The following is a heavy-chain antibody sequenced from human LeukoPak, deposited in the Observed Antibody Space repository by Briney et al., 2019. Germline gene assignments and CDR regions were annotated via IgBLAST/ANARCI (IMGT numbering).Heavy chain of an antibody. V-gene: IGHV3-21*01. J-gene: IGHJ4*02. CDR1: GFTFSSYS. CDR3: AREAYYYDSSGYYYREFDY. Sequence: PGGSLRLSCAASGFTFSSYSMNWVRQAPGKGLEWVSSISSSSSYIYSADSVKGRFTISRDNAKNSLYLQMNSLRAEDTAVYYCAREAYYYDSSGYYYREFDYWGQGTLVTVSS. CDR2: ISSSSSYI. D-gene: IGHD3-22*01.